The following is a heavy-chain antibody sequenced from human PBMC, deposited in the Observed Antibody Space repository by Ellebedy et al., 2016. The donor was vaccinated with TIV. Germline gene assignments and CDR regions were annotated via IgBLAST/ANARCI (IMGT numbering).Heavy chain of an antibody. J-gene: IGHJ6*02. CDR2: IGSKRYGGTT. V-gene: IGHV3-49*04. CDR3: TREAANWNYPYYYYNGMDV. D-gene: IGHD1-7*01. CDR1: GFIFSGLG. Sequence: GESLKISCAAAGFIFSGLGMHWVRQAPGKGLERHRFIGSKRYGGTTQYAASVKGRFTISRDDSKSIAYLQMNSLKTEDTAWYYCTREAANWNYPYYYYNGMDVWGQGTTVTVSS.